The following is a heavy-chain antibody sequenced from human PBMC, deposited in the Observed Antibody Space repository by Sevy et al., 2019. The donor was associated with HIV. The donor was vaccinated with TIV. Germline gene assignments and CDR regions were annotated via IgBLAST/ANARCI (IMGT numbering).Heavy chain of an antibody. Sequence: GGCLRLSCAASGFTFSNAWMSWVRQAPGKGLEWVVRIKSKTDGGTTDYAAPVKGRFTISRDDSKNTLYLQMNSLKTEDTAVYYCTTVEVTTRGGYWGQGTLVTVSS. CDR1: GFTFSNAW. D-gene: IGHD4-17*01. CDR2: IKSKTDGGTT. V-gene: IGHV3-15*01. J-gene: IGHJ4*02. CDR3: TTVEVTTRGGY.